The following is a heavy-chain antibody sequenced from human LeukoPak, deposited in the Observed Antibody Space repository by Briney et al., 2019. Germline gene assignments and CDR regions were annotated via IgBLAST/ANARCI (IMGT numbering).Heavy chain of an antibody. J-gene: IGHJ6*02. D-gene: IGHD3-3*01. CDR2: INAGNGNT. CDR3: ASSKETYYDFWSGYSNPDYYYGMDV. Sequence: ASAKVSCKASGYTFTSYAMHWVRQAPGQRPEWMGWINAGNGNTKYSQKFQGRVTITRDTSASTAYMELSSLRSEDTAVYYCASSKETYYDFWSGYSNPDYYYGMDVWGQGTTVTVSS. V-gene: IGHV1-3*01. CDR1: GYTFTSYA.